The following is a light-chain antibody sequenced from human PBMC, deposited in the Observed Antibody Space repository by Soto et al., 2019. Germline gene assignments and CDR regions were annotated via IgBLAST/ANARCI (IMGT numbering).Light chain of an antibody. CDR1: QSISSW. CDR3: QQYNTYSWT. V-gene: IGKV1-5*03. J-gene: IGKJ1*01. Sequence: DIQMTQSPSTLSASVGDRVTITCRASQSISSWLAWYQQKPGKPPNLLIYKASSLESGVPSRFSGSGSGTEFTLTISSLQPDDFATYYCQQYNTYSWTFGQGTKVEVK. CDR2: KAS.